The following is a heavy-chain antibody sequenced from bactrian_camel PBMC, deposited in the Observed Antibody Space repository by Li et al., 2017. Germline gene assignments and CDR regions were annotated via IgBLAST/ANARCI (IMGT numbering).Heavy chain of an antibody. CDR2: ISVDKGNT. V-gene: IGHV3-2*01. D-gene: IGHD5*01. CDR1: GYTFSDNC. J-gene: IGHJ4*01. CDR3: VTSKEYGLGRLINY. Sequence: HVQLVESGGDSVQAGGSLTLSCAASGYTFSDNCAGWFRQAPGKGLEWVASISVDKGNTYYRDSVKGRFTISRDNAKNTVHLQMNSLKSEDTALYYCVTSKEYGLGRLINYWGQGTQVTVS.